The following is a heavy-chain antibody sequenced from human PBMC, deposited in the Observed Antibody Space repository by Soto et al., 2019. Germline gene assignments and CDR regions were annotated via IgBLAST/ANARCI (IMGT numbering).Heavy chain of an antibody. V-gene: IGHV3-23*01. D-gene: IGHD2-2*03. J-gene: IGHJ4*02. Sequence: EVQLLESGGGLVQPGGSLRLSCAVSGLTFGNYAMSWVRQAPGKGLEWVSSISPGGDYIYYADSVKGRFTISRDNSKNRRYQQMSPLRADDTAVYYCASQNGLDNVVVPAAYPFAYWGQGTLVTVSS. CDR3: ASQNGLDNVVVPAAYPFAY. CDR1: GLTFGNYA. CDR2: ISPGGDYI.